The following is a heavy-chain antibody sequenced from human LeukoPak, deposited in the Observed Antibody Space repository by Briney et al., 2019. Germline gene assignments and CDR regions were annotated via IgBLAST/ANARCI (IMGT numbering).Heavy chain of an antibody. J-gene: IGHJ4*02. V-gene: IGHV3-48*03. CDR1: GFNFSSYE. Sequence: PGGSLRLSCAASGFNFSSYEMNWVRQAPGKGLEWISYITSSGNITYYADSVKGRFTISRDNAKNSMYLQMNSLRAEDTAVYYCARGRVMEYWGQGILVTVSS. CDR2: ITSSGNIT. CDR3: ARGRVMEY. D-gene: IGHD3-16*01.